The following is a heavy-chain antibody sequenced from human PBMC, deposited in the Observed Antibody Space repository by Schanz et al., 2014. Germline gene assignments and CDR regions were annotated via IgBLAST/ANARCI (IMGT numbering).Heavy chain of an antibody. V-gene: IGHV1-18*01. J-gene: IGHJ3*02. CDR3: TRGGYNYALSAFDI. CDR1: GYTFSSYG. D-gene: IGHD5-18*01. Sequence: QVQLVQSGAEVKKPGASVKVSCKASGYTFSSYGITWVRQAPGQGLEWMGWINGYNGHTLYAQKFQGRVTMTTDTSTSTSYMELTSLRFDDTAVYYCTRGGYNYALSAFDIWGQGTMVTVSS. CDR2: INGYNGHT.